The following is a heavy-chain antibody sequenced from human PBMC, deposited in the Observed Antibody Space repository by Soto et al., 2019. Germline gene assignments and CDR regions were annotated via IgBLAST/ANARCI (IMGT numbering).Heavy chain of an antibody. V-gene: IGHV3-74*01. Sequence: PGGSLRLSCAASGFAFINSWMHCFRQVSGKGLEWVSRINADGTSTSYADSVKGRFTISRDNAKNTLYLHVNSLRAEDTAVYYCVKVLARGVGVPRFYFDSWGQGALVTVSS. CDR1: GFAFINSW. CDR2: INADGTST. J-gene: IGHJ4*02. CDR3: VKVLARGVGVPRFYFDS. D-gene: IGHD2-2*01.